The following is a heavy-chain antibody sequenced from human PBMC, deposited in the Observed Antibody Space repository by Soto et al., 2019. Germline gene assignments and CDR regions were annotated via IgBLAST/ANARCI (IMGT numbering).Heavy chain of an antibody. CDR1: GGSFSGYY. J-gene: IGHJ4*02. V-gene: IGHV4-34*01. Sequence: PSETLSLTCAVYGGSFSGYYWSWIRQPPGKGLEWIGEINHRGSTNYNPSLKSRVTISVGTSKNQFSLKLSSVTAADTAVYYCARTVDYGDYVGYYFDYWGQGTLVTVSS. CDR3: ARTVDYGDYVGYYFDY. CDR2: INHRGST. D-gene: IGHD4-17*01.